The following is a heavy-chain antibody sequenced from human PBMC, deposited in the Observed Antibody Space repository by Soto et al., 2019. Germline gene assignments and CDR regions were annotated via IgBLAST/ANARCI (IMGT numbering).Heavy chain of an antibody. D-gene: IGHD2-2*02. Sequence: GASVKVSCKASGYTFTSYYMHWVRQAPGQGLEWMGIINPSGGSTSYAQKFQGRVTMTRDTSTSTVCMELSSLRSEDTAVYYCATPGEYTDAYDYWGQGTLVTVSS. CDR2: INPSGGST. V-gene: IGHV1-46*01. J-gene: IGHJ4*02. CDR1: GYTFTSYY. CDR3: ATPGEYTDAYDY.